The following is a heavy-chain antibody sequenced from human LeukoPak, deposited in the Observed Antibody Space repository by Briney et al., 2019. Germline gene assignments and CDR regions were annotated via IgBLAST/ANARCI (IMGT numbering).Heavy chain of an antibody. V-gene: IGHV4-39*01. J-gene: IGHJ4*02. Sequence: PSETLSLTCTVSGGSISSSSYYWGWIRQPPGKGLEWIGSIYYSGSTYYNPSLKSRVTISVDTSKNQFSLKLSSVTAADTAVYYCARSDKLVGESDYWGQGTLVTVSS. CDR1: GGSISSSSYY. CDR3: ARSDKLVGESDY. CDR2: IYYSGST. D-gene: IGHD1-26*01.